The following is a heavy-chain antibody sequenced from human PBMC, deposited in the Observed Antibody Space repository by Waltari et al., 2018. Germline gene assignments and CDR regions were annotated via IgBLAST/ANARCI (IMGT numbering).Heavy chain of an antibody. Sequence: QVQLQQWGAGLLKPSETLSLTCAVSGGTLNTNYVTWIRQPPGKGLEWIGEINHSGTTNFNPSLKSRLTVSLDKSNNHLSLNLTSLTAADTAVYYCARAAWVRVPTHSFYYAVDVWGQGTTVTVSS. D-gene: IGHD3-10*01. CDR1: GGTLNTNY. CDR3: ARAAWVRVPTHSFYYAVDV. J-gene: IGHJ6*02. CDR2: INHSGTT. V-gene: IGHV4-34*01.